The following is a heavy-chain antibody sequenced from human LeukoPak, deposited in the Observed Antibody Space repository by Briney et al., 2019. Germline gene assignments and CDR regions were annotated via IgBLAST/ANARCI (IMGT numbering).Heavy chain of an antibody. Sequence: SETLSLTCAVYGGSFSGYYWSWIRQPPGKGLEWIGEINHSGSTNYNPSLKSRVTISVDTSKNQFSLKLSSVTAADTAVNYCARGTSYCSGGSCYSGLLDYWGQGTLVTVSS. CDR1: GGSFSGYY. J-gene: IGHJ4*02. V-gene: IGHV4-34*01. D-gene: IGHD2-15*01. CDR2: INHSGST. CDR3: ARGTSYCSGGSCYSGLLDY.